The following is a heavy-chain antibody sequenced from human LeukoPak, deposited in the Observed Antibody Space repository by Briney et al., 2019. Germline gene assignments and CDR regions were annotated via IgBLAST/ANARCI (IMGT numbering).Heavy chain of an antibody. CDR1: GFTFSSYA. D-gene: IGHD2-8*01. Sequence: GGSLRLSCATSGFTFSSYAMSWVRQAPGKGLEWVSTISAGGGSTDYADSVKGRFTISRDNSKTTLYLQMNSLRAEDTAVYYCAKDRGHCVNGVCHNYYYMDVWGKGTTVTVSS. CDR3: AKDRGHCVNGVCHNYYYMDV. J-gene: IGHJ6*03. CDR2: ISAGGGST. V-gene: IGHV3-23*01.